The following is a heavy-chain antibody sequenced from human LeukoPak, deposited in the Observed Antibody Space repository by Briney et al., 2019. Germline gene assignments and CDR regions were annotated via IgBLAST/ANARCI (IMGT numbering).Heavy chain of an antibody. D-gene: IGHD1-26*01. CDR1: GFTFSNYW. J-gene: IGHJ4*02. CDR2: MSIDGGEK. CDR3: ARDPVEWELQLDY. Sequence: GGSLRLSCAASGFTFSNYWLGWVRQAPGKRTEWVANMSIDGGEKYYADSVKGRFSISRDNARNSVYLQMASLRVEDTAVYYCARDPVEWELQLDYWGQGTLVTVSS. V-gene: IGHV3-7*01.